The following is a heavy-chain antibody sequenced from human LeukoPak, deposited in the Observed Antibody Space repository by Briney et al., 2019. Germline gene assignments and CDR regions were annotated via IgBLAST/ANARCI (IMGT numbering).Heavy chain of an antibody. CDR3: AGGQTLDWLSNYFDS. J-gene: IGHJ4*02. CDR1: GASISSSLYY. D-gene: IGHD3-3*01. Sequence: SETLSLTCTVSGASISSSLYYWGWVRQPPGKGLERVGSIYYGANTYYNPSLKSRLTISVDTPRNQVSLKLRSVTAADTALYFCAGGQTLDWLSNYFDSWGQGSLVIVSS. V-gene: IGHV4-39*01. CDR2: IYYGANT.